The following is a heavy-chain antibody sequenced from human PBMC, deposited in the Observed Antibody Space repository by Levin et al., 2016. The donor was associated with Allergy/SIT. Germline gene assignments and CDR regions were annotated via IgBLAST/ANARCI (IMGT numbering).Heavy chain of an antibody. J-gene: IGHJ4*02. Sequence: SETLSLTCTVSGGSISSSSYYWGWIRQPPGKGLEWIGSIYYSGSTYYNPSLKSRVTISVDTSKNQFSLKLSSVTAADTAVYYCARHSRDYDYVWGSYRFFDYWGQGTLVTVSS. CDR3: ARHSRDYDYVWGSYRFFDY. CDR2: IYYSGST. D-gene: IGHD3-16*02. V-gene: IGHV4-39*01. CDR1: GGSISSSSYY.